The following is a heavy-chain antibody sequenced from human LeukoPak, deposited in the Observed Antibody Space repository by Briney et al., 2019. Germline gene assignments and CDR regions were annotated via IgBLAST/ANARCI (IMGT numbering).Heavy chain of an antibody. CDR2: ISISSSYI. J-gene: IGHJ4*02. D-gene: IGHD3-22*01. V-gene: IGHV3-21*01. Sequence: GGSLRLSCAASGLTFSSYSINWVRQAPGKGLEWVSSISISSSYIYYADSVKGRFTTSRGNAKNSLYLQMNSLRAEDTAVYYCARGPQKNGHSSGYPGYFDYWGQGTLVTVSS. CDR1: GLTFSSYS. CDR3: ARGPQKNGHSSGYPGYFDY.